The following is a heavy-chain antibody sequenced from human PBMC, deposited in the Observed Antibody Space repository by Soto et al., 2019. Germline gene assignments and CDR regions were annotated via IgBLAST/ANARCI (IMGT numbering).Heavy chain of an antibody. CDR1: GFTFSSYG. CDR3: ARRAEYYYYGMDV. CDR2: ISYDGSNK. D-gene: IGHD6-13*01. J-gene: IGHJ6*02. V-gene: IGHV3-30*03. Sequence: QVQLVESGGGVVQPGRSLRLFCAASGFTFSSYGMHWVRQAPGKGLEWVAVISYDGSNKYYADSVKGRFTISRDNSKNTLYLQMNSLRAEDTAVYYCARRAEYYYYGMDVWGQGTTVTVSS.